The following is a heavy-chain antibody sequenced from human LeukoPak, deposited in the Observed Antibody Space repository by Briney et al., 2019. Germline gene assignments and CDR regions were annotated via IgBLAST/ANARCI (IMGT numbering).Heavy chain of an antibody. J-gene: IGHJ6*03. CDR3: AMAPGDYNYYMDV. V-gene: IGHV3-23*01. CDR1: GFTFSRYA. Sequence: GGSLRLSCAGSGFTFSRYAMSWVHQAPGKGLEWVSAIRASGGTTFYADSVKGRFTISRDNSKNTLYLQMNSLRADDTAVYYCAMAPGDYNYYMDVWGKGTTVTVSS. CDR2: IRASGGTT.